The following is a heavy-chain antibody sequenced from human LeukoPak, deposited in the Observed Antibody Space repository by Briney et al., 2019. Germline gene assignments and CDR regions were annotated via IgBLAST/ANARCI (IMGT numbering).Heavy chain of an antibody. CDR3: ARGLEGYGSGS. D-gene: IGHD3-10*01. J-gene: IGHJ4*02. Sequence: PSETLSLTCAVYGGSFTGYYWSWIRQPPGKGLEWIGEINHSGSTNYNPSLKSRVTISVDTSKNQFSLKLSSVTAADTAVYYCARGLEGYGSGSWGQGTLVTVSS. CDR1: GGSFTGYY. CDR2: INHSGST. V-gene: IGHV4-34*01.